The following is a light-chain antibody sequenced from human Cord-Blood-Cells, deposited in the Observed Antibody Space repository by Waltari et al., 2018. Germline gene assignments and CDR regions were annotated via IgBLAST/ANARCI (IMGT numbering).Light chain of an antibody. J-gene: IGKJ2*01. V-gene: IGKV1-17*01. CDR3: LQHNSYPT. Sequence: DVLMITYPSALPASVGAEGTITCRASQGIRNDLGWYQQKPGKAPKRLIYAASSLQSGVPSRFSGSGSGTEFTLTISSLQPEDFATYYCLQHNSYPTFGQGTKLEIK. CDR2: AAS. CDR1: QGIRND.